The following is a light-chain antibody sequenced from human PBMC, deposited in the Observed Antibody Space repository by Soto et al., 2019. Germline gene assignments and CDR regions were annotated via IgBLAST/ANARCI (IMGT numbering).Light chain of an antibody. V-gene: IGKV3-15*01. Sequence: EIVLTQSPGTLSLSPGERATLSCRASQSVSTSQLAWYQQKPGQAPRLLVYGASTRATGVPARFSGRGSGTEFTLTISSLQSEDFAVYYCQQYTNWPPNTFGQGTRLEIK. CDR1: QSVSTS. J-gene: IGKJ5*01. CDR3: QQYTNWPPNT. CDR2: GAS.